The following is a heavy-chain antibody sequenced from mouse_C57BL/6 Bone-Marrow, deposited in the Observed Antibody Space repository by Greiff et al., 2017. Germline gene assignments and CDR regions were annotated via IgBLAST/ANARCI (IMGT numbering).Heavy chain of an antibody. D-gene: IGHD1-1*01. J-gene: IGHJ1*03. CDR3: ARRIAVVERYFDV. CDR2: IYPRDGST. Sequence: QVQLKQSDAELVKPGASVKISCKVSGYTFTDHTIHWMKQRPEQGLEWIGYIYPRDGSTEYNEKFKGKATLTADKSSSTAYMELNSLTSEDSAVYYCARRIAVVERYFDVWGTGTTVTVSS. CDR1: GYTFTDHT. V-gene: IGHV1-78*01.